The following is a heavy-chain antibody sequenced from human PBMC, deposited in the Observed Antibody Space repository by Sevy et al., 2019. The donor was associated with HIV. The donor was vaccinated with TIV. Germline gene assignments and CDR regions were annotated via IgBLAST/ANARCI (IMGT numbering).Heavy chain of an antibody. J-gene: IGHJ4*02. V-gene: IGHV3-21*01. CDR1: GFTFSSYS. Sequence: GGSLRLSCAASGFTFSSYSMHWVRQAPGKGLEWVSSISSSSTYIYYADSVKGRFTISRDNAKNSLYLQMNSLRAEDTAVYYCARDKLLPVMVSMVRGALSYYFDYWGQGTLVTVSS. CDR2: ISSSSTYI. CDR3: ARDKLLPVMVSMVRGALSYYFDY. D-gene: IGHD3-10*01.